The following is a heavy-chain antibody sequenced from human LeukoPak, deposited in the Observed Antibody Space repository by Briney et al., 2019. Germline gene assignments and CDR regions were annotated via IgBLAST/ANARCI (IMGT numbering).Heavy chain of an antibody. CDR1: GGSISSSSYY. CDR3: ARLSRSLYAFDI. CDR2: IYYSGST. D-gene: IGHD3-10*01. Sequence: SETLSLTCTVSGGSISSSSYYWGWIRQPPGKGLEWIGSIYYSGSTYYNPSLKSRVTISVDTSKNQFSLKLSSVTAADTAVYYCARLSRSLYAFDIWGQGTMVTVSS. J-gene: IGHJ3*02. V-gene: IGHV4-39*01.